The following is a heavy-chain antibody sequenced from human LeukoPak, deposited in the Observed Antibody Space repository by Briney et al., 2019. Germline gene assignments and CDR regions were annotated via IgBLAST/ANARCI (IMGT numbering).Heavy chain of an antibody. CDR1: GYSISSGYY. J-gene: IGHJ4*02. CDR2: IYHSGST. D-gene: IGHD2-2*02. CDR3: ARTIDCSSTSCYTGSMDY. Sequence: SETLSLTCAVSGYSISSGYYWGWIRQPPGKGLEWIGSIYHSGSTYCNPSLKSRVTISVDTSKNQFSLKLSSVTAADTAVYYCARTIDCSSTSCYTGSMDYWGQGTLVTVSS. V-gene: IGHV4-38-2*01.